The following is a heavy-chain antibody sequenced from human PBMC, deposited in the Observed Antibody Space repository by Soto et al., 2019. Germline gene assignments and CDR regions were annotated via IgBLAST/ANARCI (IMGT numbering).Heavy chain of an antibody. J-gene: IGHJ4*02. CDR1: GFAFTTYW. D-gene: IGHD2-2*02. Sequence: GGSLRLSCDASGFAFTTYWMRWVRQAPGKGLVWVSGIKSDGTTTTYADSVKGRFTISRDNAKNTLYLQMSSLSAEDTAVYYCASLFAGTYTPRPFDHWGQGTQVTVSS. CDR3: ASLFAGTYTPRPFDH. V-gene: IGHV3-74*01. CDR2: IKSDGTTT.